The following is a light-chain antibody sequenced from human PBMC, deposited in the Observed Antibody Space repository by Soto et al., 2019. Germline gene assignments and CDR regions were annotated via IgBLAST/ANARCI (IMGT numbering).Light chain of an antibody. CDR3: QQYGSSSFT. CDR2: GAS. V-gene: IGKV3-20*01. J-gene: IGKJ3*01. Sequence: EIVLTQSPGTLSLSPGERATLSCRASQSVSSSYLAWYQQKPGQAPRLLIDGASSRATGIPDRFSGSGSGTDFPLTISRLEPEDFAVYYCQQYGSSSFTFGPGAKVDI. CDR1: QSVSSSY.